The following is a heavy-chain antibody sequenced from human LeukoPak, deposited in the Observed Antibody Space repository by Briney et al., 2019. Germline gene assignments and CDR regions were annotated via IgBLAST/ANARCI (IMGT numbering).Heavy chain of an antibody. CDR3: AKGPSGSYGFDY. V-gene: IGHV4-59*10. CDR1: GGSFSGYC. CDR2: ISSSGSA. Sequence: PSETLSLTCAVYGGSFSGYCWSWLRQPAGKGLEWIGRISSSGSANYNPSLKSRVTMSIDTSKNQFSLKLSTVTAADTAVYYCAKGPSGSYGFDYWGPGTQVTVSS. D-gene: IGHD6-19*01. J-gene: IGHJ4*02.